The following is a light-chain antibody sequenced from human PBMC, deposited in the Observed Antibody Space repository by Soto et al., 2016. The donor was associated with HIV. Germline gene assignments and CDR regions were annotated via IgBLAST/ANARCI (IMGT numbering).Light chain of an antibody. CDR2: QDT. CDR1: KLGDKY. CDR3: QAWDSSTTLYV. Sequence: SYELTQPPSVSVSPGQTASITCSGDKLGDKYASWYQQKPGQSPVLVIYQDTKRSSGIPGRFSGSNSGDTATLTISGTQAIDEADYYCQAWDSSTTLYVFGTGTKVTVL. V-gene: IGLV3-1*01. J-gene: IGLJ1*01.